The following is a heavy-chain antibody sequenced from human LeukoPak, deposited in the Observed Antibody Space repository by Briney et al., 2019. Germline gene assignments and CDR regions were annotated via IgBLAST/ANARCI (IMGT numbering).Heavy chain of an antibody. CDR1: GFTFSSYA. CDR3: ARDFEWLRSGYFDY. D-gene: IGHD5-12*01. V-gene: IGHV3-30-3*01. Sequence: PGGSLRLSCAASGFTFSSYAMHWVRQAPGKGLEWVAVISYDGSNKYYADSVKGRFTISRDNSKNTLYLQMNSLRAEDTAGYYCARDFEWLRSGYFDYWGQGTLVTVSS. J-gene: IGHJ4*02. CDR2: ISYDGSNK.